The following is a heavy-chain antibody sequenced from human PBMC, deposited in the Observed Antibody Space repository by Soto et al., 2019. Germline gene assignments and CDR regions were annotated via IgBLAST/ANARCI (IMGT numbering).Heavy chain of an antibody. J-gene: IGHJ6*02. D-gene: IGHD2-15*01. V-gene: IGHV3-21*01. CDR3: ARDRGYDAHDYYYNDMDV. CDR2: IRGFSPYT. Sequence: GGSLRLSCVASGFTFRTYTMNWVRQAPGKGLEWVSGIRGFSPYTFYAESVKGRFTISRDNAKNSLYLQMNSLGVEDTAVYYFARDRGYDAHDYYYNDMDVWGQGTTVTVSS. CDR1: GFTFRTYT.